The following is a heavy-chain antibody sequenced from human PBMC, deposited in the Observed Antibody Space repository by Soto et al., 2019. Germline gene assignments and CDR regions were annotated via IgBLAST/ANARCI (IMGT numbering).Heavy chain of an antibody. CDR3: ARDHNGGYSYYYYYAMDV. Sequence: RASVKVSCKASGYSFTGYCMHWVRQAPGQGLEWMGWINPNSGGTNYAQRFQGRVTMTRDTSISTAYMELSSLSSDDTAVYYCARDHNGGYSYYYYYAMDVWGQGTTVTVSS. V-gene: IGHV1-2*02. J-gene: IGHJ6*02. CDR2: INPNSGGT. D-gene: IGHD1-26*01. CDR1: GYSFTGYC.